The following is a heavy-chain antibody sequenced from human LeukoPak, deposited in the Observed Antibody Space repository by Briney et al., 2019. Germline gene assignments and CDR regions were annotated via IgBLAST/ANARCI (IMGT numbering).Heavy chain of an antibody. J-gene: IGHJ3*02. CDR3: ARDGLGGRDDAFDI. CDR2: ISGGGSTM. Sequence: PGGPLRLSCAASGFTLSIYEMNWVRQAPGEGLEWVSYISGGGSTMDYADSVKGRFPISRDNDRSSLYLQMNSLRGEDTAVYYCARDGLGGRDDAFDIWGQGKTV. D-gene: IGHD3-16*01. CDR1: GFTLSIYE. V-gene: IGHV3-48*03.